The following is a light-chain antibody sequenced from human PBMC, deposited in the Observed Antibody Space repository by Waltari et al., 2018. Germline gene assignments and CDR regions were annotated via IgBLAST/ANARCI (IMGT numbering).Light chain of an antibody. CDR1: QGVSRT. Sequence: EIVLTQSPGTLSLSPGERATLSCRASQGVSRTLAWYQQKPGQAPKLLIYGASIRATGIPDRFTGSGSGTDFSLTISRLEPEDFAIYFCQHYVRLPATFGQGTKVEIK. J-gene: IGKJ1*01. CDR3: QHYVRLPAT. V-gene: IGKV3-20*01. CDR2: GAS.